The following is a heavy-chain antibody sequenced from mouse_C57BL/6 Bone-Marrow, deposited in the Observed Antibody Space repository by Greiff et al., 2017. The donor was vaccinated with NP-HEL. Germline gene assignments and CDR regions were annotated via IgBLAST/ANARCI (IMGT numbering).Heavy chain of an antibody. Sequence: QVQRQQPGAELVMPGASVKLSCKASGYTFTSYWMHWVKQRPGQGLEWIGEIDPSDSYTNYNQKFKGKSTLTVDKSSSTAYMQLSSLTSEDSAVYYCARRGTTVVDPLDYWGQGTTLTVSS. CDR2: IDPSDSYT. D-gene: IGHD1-1*01. V-gene: IGHV1-69*01. CDR1: GYTFTSYW. CDR3: ARRGTTVVDPLDY. J-gene: IGHJ2*01.